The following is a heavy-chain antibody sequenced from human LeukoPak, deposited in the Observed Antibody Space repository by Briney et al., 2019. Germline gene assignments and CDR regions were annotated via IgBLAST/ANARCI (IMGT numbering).Heavy chain of an antibody. CDR3: AAARSGYYFRTDY. CDR1: GGSISSYY. J-gene: IGHJ4*02. Sequence: PSETLSLTCTVSGGSISSYYWNWIRQPAGKGLEWIGRIHPSGSTNYKSSLKSRVTMSVDTSKNQFSLKLSPVTAADTAVYYCAAARSGYYFRTDYWGQGTLVTVSS. CDR2: IHPSGST. D-gene: IGHD3-22*01. V-gene: IGHV4-4*07.